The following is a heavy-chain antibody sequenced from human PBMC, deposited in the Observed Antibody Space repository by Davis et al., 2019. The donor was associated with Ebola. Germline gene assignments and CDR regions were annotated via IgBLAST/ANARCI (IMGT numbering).Heavy chain of an antibody. J-gene: IGHJ6*02. D-gene: IGHD2-21*01. V-gene: IGHV3-21*01. CDR3: ARESIVVVIAIFHYGMDV. CDR1: GFMFSNYV. Sequence: GESLKISCAGSGFMFSNYVMNWVRQAPGKGLEWVSTISAGGADTHYADSVKGRFTISRDNAKNSLYLQMNSLRAEDTAVYYCARESIVVVIAIFHYGMDVWGQGTTVTVSS. CDR2: ISAGGADT.